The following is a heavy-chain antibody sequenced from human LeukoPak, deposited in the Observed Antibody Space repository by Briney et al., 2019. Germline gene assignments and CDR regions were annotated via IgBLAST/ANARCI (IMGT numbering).Heavy chain of an antibody. V-gene: IGHV3-23*01. CDR2: ISGSGGST. CDR3: AKDTEYAWIQLWDYFDY. CDR1: GFTFSSYA. D-gene: IGHD5-18*01. Sequence: GGSLRLSCAASGFTFSSYAMSWVRQAPGKGLEWVSAISGSGGSTYYADSVKSRFTISRDNSKNTLYLQMNSLRAEDTAVYYCAKDTEYAWIQLWDYFDYWGQGTLVTVSS. J-gene: IGHJ4*02.